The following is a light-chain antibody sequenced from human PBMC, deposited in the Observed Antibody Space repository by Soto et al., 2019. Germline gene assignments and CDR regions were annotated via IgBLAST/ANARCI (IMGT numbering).Light chain of an antibody. CDR1: QSVSSY. CDR3: QQRSNWPIT. CDR2: DAS. J-gene: IGKJ5*01. Sequence: EIVLTQSPATLSLSPGERATLSCRASQSVSSYLAWYQQKLGQAPRLLIYDASNRATGIPARFSGSGSGTDFTLTISSLETEDCAVYYCQQRSNWPITFGQGTRLDIK. V-gene: IGKV3-11*01.